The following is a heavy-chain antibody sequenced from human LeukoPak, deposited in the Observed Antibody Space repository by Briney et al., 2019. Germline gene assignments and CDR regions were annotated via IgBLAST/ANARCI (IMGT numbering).Heavy chain of an antibody. CDR3: ASLYNCFDP. J-gene: IGHJ5*02. CDR2: IYHSGSA. D-gene: IGHD2/OR15-2a*01. V-gene: IGHV4-30-2*01. Sequence: SETLSLTCAVSGGSITSGGYSWSWIRHPPGTGLEWIGNIYHSGSAYSSPSLKSRVTISVDRSKNQFSLNLSSVTAADTAVYYCASLYNCFDPWGQGTLVTVSS. CDR1: GGSITSGGYS.